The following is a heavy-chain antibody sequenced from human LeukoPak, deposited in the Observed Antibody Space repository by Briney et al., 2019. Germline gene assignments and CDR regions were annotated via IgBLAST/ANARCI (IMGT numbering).Heavy chain of an antibody. D-gene: IGHD3-3*01. Sequence: GGSLRLSCAASGFTFSSYWMHWVRQAPGKGLVWVSRINSDGSSTSYADSVKGRFTISRDNAKNTLYLQMNSLRAEDTAVYYCAREQANSYYDFWSGRNSLLDYWGQGTLVTVSS. CDR3: AREQANSYYDFWSGRNSLLDY. V-gene: IGHV3-74*01. CDR2: INSDGSST. CDR1: GFTFSSYW. J-gene: IGHJ4*02.